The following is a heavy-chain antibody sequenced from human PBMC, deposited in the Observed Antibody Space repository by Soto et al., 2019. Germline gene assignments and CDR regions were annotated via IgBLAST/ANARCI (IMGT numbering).Heavy chain of an antibody. J-gene: IGHJ5*02. CDR1: GGSISSGGYS. CDR3: ARVGAAAANKTPLRWFDP. V-gene: IGHV4-30-2*01. CDR2: IYHSVST. Sequence: SETLSLTCAVSGGSISSGGYSWSWIRQPPGKGLEWIGYIYHSVSTYYNPSLKSRVTISVDRSKNQFSLKLSSVTAADTAVFYFARVGAAAANKTPLRWFDPWGQGTLVTVSS. D-gene: IGHD6-13*01.